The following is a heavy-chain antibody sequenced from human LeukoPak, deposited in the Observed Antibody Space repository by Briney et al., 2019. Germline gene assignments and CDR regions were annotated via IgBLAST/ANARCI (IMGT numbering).Heavy chain of an antibody. J-gene: IGHJ6*02. CDR3: ARGWFMTTVPFYGMDV. CDR2: IIPIFGTA. D-gene: IGHD4-17*01. CDR1: GGTFSSYA. V-gene: IGHV1-69*13. Sequence: GASVKVSCKASGGTFSSYAISWVRQAPGQGLEWMGGIIPIFGTANYAQKFQGRVTITADESTSTAYMELSSLRSEDTAVYYCARGWFMTTVPFYGMDVWGQGTTVTVSS.